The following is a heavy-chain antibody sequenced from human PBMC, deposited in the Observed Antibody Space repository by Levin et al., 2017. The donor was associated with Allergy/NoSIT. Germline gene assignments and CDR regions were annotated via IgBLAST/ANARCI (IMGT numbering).Heavy chain of an antibody. D-gene: IGHD6-19*01. J-gene: IGHJ4*02. CDR2: IINSGVGT. CDR1: GFTFNNYA. Sequence: GGSLRLSCAASGFTFNNYAMSWVRQAPGKGLEWVSAIINSGVGTYYADSVKGRFTISRDNSKNTMYLQMNSLRAEDTAVYFCAKDAIRGSDQPYYFDYWGQGTLVTVSS. CDR3: AKDAIRGSDQPYYFDY. V-gene: IGHV3-23*01.